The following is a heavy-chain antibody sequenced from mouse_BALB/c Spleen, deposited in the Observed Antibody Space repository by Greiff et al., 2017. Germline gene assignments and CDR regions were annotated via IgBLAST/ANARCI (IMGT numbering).Heavy chain of an antibody. CDR3: TRYLYYGSSYWYFDV. V-gene: IGHV1-69*02. CDR1: GYTFTSYW. J-gene: IGHJ1*01. CDR2: IYPSDSYT. D-gene: IGHD1-1*01. Sequence: VQLQQPGAELVRPGASVKLSCKASGYTFTSYWINWVKQRPGQGLEWIGNIYPSDSYTNYNQKFKDKATLTVDKSSSTAYMQLSSPTSEDSAVYYCTRYLYYGSSYWYFDVWGAGTTVTVSS.